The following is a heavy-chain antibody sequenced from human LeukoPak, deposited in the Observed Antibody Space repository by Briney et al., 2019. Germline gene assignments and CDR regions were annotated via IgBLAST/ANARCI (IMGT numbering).Heavy chain of an antibody. CDR1: GFTFSSYW. V-gene: IGHV3-7*01. Sequence: GGSLRLSCAASGFTFSSYWMSWVRQAPGKGLEWVANIKQDGREKYYVDSVKGRFTISRDNAKNSLYLQMNSLRAEDTAVYYCARAKVYSDYPFDYWGQGTLVTVSS. J-gene: IGHJ4*02. CDR3: ARAKVYSDYPFDY. D-gene: IGHD4-11*01. CDR2: IKQDGREK.